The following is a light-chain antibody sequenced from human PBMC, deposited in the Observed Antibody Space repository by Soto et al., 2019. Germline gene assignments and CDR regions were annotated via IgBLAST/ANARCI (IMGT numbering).Light chain of an antibody. CDR3: CSYTSSTAYV. V-gene: IGLV2-14*01. CDR1: SSDVGGYNY. Sequence: QSALTQPASVSGSPGQSITISCTGTSSDVGGYNYVSWYQLHPGKAPILILYEVTNRPSGVSDRFSGSKSGNTASLTITGHQAEDEADYYCCSYTSSTAYVFGTGTKLTVL. J-gene: IGLJ1*01. CDR2: EVT.